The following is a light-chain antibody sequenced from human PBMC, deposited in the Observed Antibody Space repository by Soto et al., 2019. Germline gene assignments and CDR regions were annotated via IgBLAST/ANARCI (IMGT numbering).Light chain of an antibody. V-gene: IGLV2-14*01. Sequence: QSALPQPASVSGSPGQSITISCTGTSSDVGGYNYVSWYQQHPGKAPKLMIYDVRNRPSGVSNRFSGSKSVNTASLTISGLQAEDEADYYCSSYTTVSTYAFGTGTKVTVL. CDR2: DVR. J-gene: IGLJ1*01. CDR1: SSDVGGYNY. CDR3: SSYTTVSTYA.